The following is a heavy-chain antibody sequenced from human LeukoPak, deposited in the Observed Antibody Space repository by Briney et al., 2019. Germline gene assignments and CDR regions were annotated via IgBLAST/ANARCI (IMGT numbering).Heavy chain of an antibody. V-gene: IGHV3-21*01. J-gene: IGHJ4*02. CDR3: ASYNWNIQGH. Sequence: GGSLRLSCAASGFTFSNSAMNWVRQAPGKGLEWVSSINSVSSHIYYADSVRGRFTISRDNEKNSLYLQMNGLRAEDTAIYYCASYNWNIQGHWGQGTLVTVSS. CDR2: INSVSSHI. CDR1: GFTFSNSA. D-gene: IGHD1/OR15-1a*01.